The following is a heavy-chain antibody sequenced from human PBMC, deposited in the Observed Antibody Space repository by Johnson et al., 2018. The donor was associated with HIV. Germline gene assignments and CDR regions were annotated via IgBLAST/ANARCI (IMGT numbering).Heavy chain of an antibody. CDR3: ASSCSGGSCYEDKSPESFDI. V-gene: IGHV3-66*01. CDR1: GFTVSSNY. D-gene: IGHD2-15*01. Sequence: VQLVESGGGLVKPGGSLRLSCAASGFTVSSNYMSWVRQAPGKGLEWVSVIYSGGSTYYADSVKGSFTISRDNSKNTLYLQMNSLRAEETAVDYCASSCSGGSCYEDKSPESFDIGGQGTMVTVSS. J-gene: IGHJ3*02. CDR2: IYSGGST.